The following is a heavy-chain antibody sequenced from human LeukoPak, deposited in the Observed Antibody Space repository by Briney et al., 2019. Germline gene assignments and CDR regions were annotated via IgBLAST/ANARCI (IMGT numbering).Heavy chain of an antibody. V-gene: IGHV3-23*01. J-gene: IGHJ4*02. CDR2: ISGSGGST. CDR1: GFTFSSYA. Sequence: GGSLRLSCAASGFTFSSYAMSWVRQAPGKGLEWVSAISGSGGSTYYADSVKGRFTISRDNSKNTLYLQMNSLRAEDTAVYYCANTVGATKSFFDYWGQGTLVTVSS. CDR3: ANTVGATKSFFDY. D-gene: IGHD1-26*01.